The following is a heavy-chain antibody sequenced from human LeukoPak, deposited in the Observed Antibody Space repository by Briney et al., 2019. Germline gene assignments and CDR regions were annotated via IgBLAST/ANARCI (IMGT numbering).Heavy chain of an antibody. J-gene: IGHJ4*01. Sequence: HAGGSLTLSCAASGFTFRIYWMGWVRQSPGKGLEWVANIKQEGAEKNYVDSVKGRFTISRDNAKNSLFLEMNSLRVEDTAIYYCARTYDTSGYYNYFDSWGHGTLVTVSS. D-gene: IGHD3-22*01. V-gene: IGHV3-7*01. CDR1: GFTFRIYW. CDR3: ARTYDTSGYYNYFDS. CDR2: IKQEGAEK.